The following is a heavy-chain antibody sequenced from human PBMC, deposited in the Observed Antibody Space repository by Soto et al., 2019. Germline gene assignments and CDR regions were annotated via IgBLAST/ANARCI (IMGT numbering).Heavy chain of an antibody. CDR2: SYHDGTT. J-gene: IGHJ6*02. V-gene: IGHV4-30-2*01. Sequence: QLQLQESGSGLVKPSQTLSLTCAVSGGSRGRGPYSWNWVRQPPGKGLEWIGYSYHDGTTSYNPFLAHRVTASVDRSENQCSLNLTCVPAADTAVYYCGRLSPMGYYGLGVWGPGTTVIVSS. D-gene: IGHD1-26*01. CDR3: GRLSPMGYYGLGV. CDR1: GGSRGRGPYS.